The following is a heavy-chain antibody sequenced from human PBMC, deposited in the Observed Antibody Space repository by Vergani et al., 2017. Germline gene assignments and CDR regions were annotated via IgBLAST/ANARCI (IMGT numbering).Heavy chain of an antibody. D-gene: IGHD2-21*02. Sequence: QVQLQESGPGLVKPSETLSLTCTVSGGSISSYYWSWIRQHPGKGLEWIGYIYYSGSTNYNPSLKSRVTISVDTSKNQFSLKLSSVTAADTAVYYCAREAYCGGDGYSLNYWYFDLWGRGTLVTVSS. CDR3: AREAYCGGDGYSLNYWYFDL. CDR1: GGSISSYY. J-gene: IGHJ2*01. CDR2: IYYSGST. V-gene: IGHV4-59*01.